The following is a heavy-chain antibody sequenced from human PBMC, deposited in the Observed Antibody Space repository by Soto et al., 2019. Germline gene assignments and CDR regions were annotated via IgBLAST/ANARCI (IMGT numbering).Heavy chain of an antibody. CDR2: ISYDGSNK. J-gene: IGHJ6*02. CDR1: GFTFSSYG. CDR3: AKDRAARSCMDV. V-gene: IGHV3-30*18. D-gene: IGHD6-6*01. Sequence: GSLRLSCAASGFTFSSYGMHWVRQAPGKGLEWVAVISYDGSNKYYADSVKGRFTISRDNSKNTLYLQMNSLRAEDTAVYYCAKDRAARSCMDVWGQGTTVTVSS.